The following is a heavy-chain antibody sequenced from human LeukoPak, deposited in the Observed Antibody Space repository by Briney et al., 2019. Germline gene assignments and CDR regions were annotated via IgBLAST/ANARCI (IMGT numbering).Heavy chain of an antibody. CDR1: GYTFTAYY. CDR3: ARDLDSYDRSGYGSHAFDI. J-gene: IGHJ3*02. D-gene: IGHD3-22*01. Sequence: VASVKVSCKASGYTFTAYYMHWVGQAPGQGLEWMGWINPNSGGTNYAQKFQGRVTMTRDTSISTAYMELSRLRSDDTAVYYCARDLDSYDRSGYGSHAFDIWGQGTMVTVSS. V-gene: IGHV1-2*02. CDR2: INPNSGGT.